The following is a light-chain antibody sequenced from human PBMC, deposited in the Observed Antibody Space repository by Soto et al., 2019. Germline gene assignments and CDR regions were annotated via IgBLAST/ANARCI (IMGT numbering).Light chain of an antibody. Sequence: EIVLTQSPVTLSLSPGERATLSCRASQSVRSNLAWYHQRPGQAPRLLIYDASNRATGIPARFSGSGSGTDFTLTISSLEPEDFAVYYCQQRSNWQITFGQGTRLEIK. J-gene: IGKJ5*01. V-gene: IGKV3-11*01. CDR1: QSVRSN. CDR3: QQRSNWQIT. CDR2: DAS.